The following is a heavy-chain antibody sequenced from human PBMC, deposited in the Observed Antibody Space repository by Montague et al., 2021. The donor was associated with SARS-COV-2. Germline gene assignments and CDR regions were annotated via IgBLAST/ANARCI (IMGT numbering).Heavy chain of an antibody. Sequence: SETLSLTCTVSGGSISSSSYYWGWIRQPPGKGLEWIGSIYYSGSTYYNPSLKSRVTISVDTSKNQFSLKLSSVTDADTAVYYCAAKRGGWLRLSSWFDPWGQGTLVTVSS. CDR2: IYYSGST. CDR3: AAKRGGWLRLSSWFDP. J-gene: IGHJ5*02. V-gene: IGHV4-39*01. D-gene: IGHD5-12*01. CDR1: GGSISSSSYY.